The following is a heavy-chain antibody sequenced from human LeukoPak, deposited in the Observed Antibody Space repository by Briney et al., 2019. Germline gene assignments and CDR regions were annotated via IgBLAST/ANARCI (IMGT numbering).Heavy chain of an antibody. Sequence: PSETLSLTCTVSGGSISSSSYYWGWIRQPPGKGLEWIGSIYYSGSTYYNPSLKSRVTISVDTSKNQFSLKLSSVTAADTAVYYCARLKRGATPNWFDPWGQGTLVTVSS. J-gene: IGHJ5*02. CDR3: ARLKRGATPNWFDP. CDR1: GGSISSSSYY. CDR2: IYYSGST. D-gene: IGHD1-26*01. V-gene: IGHV4-39*01.